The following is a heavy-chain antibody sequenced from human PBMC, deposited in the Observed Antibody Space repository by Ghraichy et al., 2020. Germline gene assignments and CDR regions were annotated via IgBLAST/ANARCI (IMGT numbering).Heavy chain of an antibody. CDR3: AKDYCSGGSCYFFDY. D-gene: IGHD2-15*01. V-gene: IGHV3-30*02. J-gene: IGHJ4*02. Sequence: GGSLRLSCAASGFTFSSYGMHWVRQAPGKGLEWVAFIRYDGSNKYYADSVKGRFTISRDNSKNTLYLQMNSLRAEDTAVYYCAKDYCSGGSCYFFDYWGQGTLVTVSS. CDR1: GFTFSSYG. CDR2: IRYDGSNK.